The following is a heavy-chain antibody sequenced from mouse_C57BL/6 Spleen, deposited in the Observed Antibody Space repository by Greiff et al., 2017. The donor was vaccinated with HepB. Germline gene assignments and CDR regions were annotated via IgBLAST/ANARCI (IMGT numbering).Heavy chain of an antibody. CDR1: GYTFTSYW. V-gene: IGHV1-55*01. D-gene: IGHD2-2*01. CDR2: IYPGSGST. J-gene: IGHJ2*01. CDR3: ARGGGYDDGWDDY. Sequence: QVQLQQPGAELVKPGASVKMSCKASGYTFTSYWITWVKQRPGQGLEWIGDIYPGSGSTNYNEKFKSKATLTVDTSSSTAYMQLSSLTSEDSAVYYCARGGGYDDGWDDYWGQGTTLTVSS.